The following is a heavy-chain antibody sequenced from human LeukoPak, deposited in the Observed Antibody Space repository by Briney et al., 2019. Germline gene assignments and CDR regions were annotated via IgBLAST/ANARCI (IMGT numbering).Heavy chain of an antibody. CDR3: AKANDFWSGYYDY. CDR1: GFTFTSYS. V-gene: IGHV3-23*01. D-gene: IGHD3-3*01. CDR2: ISGSGGST. Sequence: GGSLRLSCAASGFTFTSYSMNWVRQAPGKGLEWVSAISGSGGSTYYADSVKGRFTISRDNSRNTLYLQMNSLRAEDTAVYYCAKANDFWSGYYDYWGQGTLVTVSS. J-gene: IGHJ4*02.